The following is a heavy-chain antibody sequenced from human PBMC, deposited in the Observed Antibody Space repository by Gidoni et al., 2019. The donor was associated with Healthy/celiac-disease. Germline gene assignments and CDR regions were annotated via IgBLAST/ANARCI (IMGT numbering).Heavy chain of an antibody. D-gene: IGHD7-27*01. CDR2: ISYDGSNK. J-gene: IGHJ6*02. V-gene: IGHV3-30-3*01. CDR1: GFTFSSYA. Sequence: QVQLVESGGGVVQPGRSLRLSCAASGFTFSSYAMHWVRQAPGKGLEWVAVISYDGSNKYYADSVKGRFTISRDNSKNTLYLQMNSLRAEDTAVYYCARTRPWGPDYYYYGMDVWGQGTTVTVSS. CDR3: ARTRPWGPDYYYYGMDV.